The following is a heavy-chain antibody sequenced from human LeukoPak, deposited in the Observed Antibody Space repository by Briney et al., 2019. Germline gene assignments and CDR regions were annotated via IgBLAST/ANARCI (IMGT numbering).Heavy chain of an antibody. V-gene: IGHV3-21*01. CDR2: ISSSSSYI. CDR1: GFTFSSYS. J-gene: IGHJ4*02. Sequence: GGSLCFSCAASGFTFSSYSMNWVRQAPGMGLEWVSSISSSSSYIYYADSVKGRFTISRDNAKTSLYLQMNSLRAEDTAVYYCARARWESKSFDYWGQGTLVTVSS. CDR3: ARARWESKSFDY. D-gene: IGHD1-26*01.